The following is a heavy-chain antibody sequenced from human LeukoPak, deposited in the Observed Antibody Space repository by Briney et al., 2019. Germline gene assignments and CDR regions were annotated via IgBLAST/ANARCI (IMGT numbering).Heavy chain of an antibody. CDR3: TRAAKMRFLEWFPFDP. CDR2: IHTSGST. Sequence: SETLSLTCTVSGGSISSGSYYWTWIRQPAGKGLEWIGRIHTSGSTGYSPSLKSRVTISLGTSKNQFSLRLSSVTAADTAVYYCTRAAKMRFLEWFPFDPWGQGTLVTVSS. V-gene: IGHV4-61*02. D-gene: IGHD3-3*01. CDR1: GGSISSGSYY. J-gene: IGHJ5*02.